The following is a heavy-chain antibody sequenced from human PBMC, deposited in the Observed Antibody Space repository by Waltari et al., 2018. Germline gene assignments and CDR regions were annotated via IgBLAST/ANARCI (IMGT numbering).Heavy chain of an antibody. CDR2: IYYSGST. D-gene: IGHD3-9*01. CDR3: ARVPSYYDILTGYYPDAFDI. V-gene: IGHV4-59*01. CDR1: GGSISSYY. Sequence: QVQLQESGPGLVKPSETLSLTCTVSGGSISSYYWSWIRQPPGKGLEWIGYIYYSGSTNYNPSLKSRVTISVDTSKNQFSLKLSSVTAADTAVYYCARVPSYYDILTGYYPDAFDIWGQGTMVTVSS. J-gene: IGHJ3*02.